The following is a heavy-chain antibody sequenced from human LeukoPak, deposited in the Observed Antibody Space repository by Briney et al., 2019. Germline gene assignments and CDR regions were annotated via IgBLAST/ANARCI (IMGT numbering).Heavy chain of an antibody. CDR1: GGSISSSSYY. CDR2: IYYSGST. J-gene: IGHJ4*02. CDR3: ARLSDYVWGSYPGKYYFDY. Sequence: SETLSLTCTVSGGSISSSSYYWGWIRQPPGKGLEWIGSIYYSGSTYYNPSLKSRVTISVDTSKNQFSLKLSSVTAADTAVYYCARLSDYVWGSYPGKYYFDYWGQGTLVTVSS. V-gene: IGHV4-39*07. D-gene: IGHD3-16*02.